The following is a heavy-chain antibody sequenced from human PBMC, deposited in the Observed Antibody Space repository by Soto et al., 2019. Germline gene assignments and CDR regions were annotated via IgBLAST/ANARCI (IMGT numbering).Heavy chain of an antibody. J-gene: IGHJ5*02. CDR1: GGSISSGDYY. CDR2: IYYSGST. V-gene: IGHV4-30-4*01. D-gene: IGHD2-2*02. CDR3: ASYIVLVPAAIYWFDP. Sequence: SETLSLTCTVSGGSISSGDYYWSWIRQPPGKGLEWIGYIYYSGSTYYNPSLKSRVTISVDTSKNQFSLKLSSVTAADTAVYYCASYIVLVPAAIYWFDPWGQGTLVTVSS.